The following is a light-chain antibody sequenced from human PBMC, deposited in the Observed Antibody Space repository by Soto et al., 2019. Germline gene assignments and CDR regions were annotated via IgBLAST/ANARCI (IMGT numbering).Light chain of an antibody. CDR2: EVT. V-gene: IGLV2-23*02. CDR1: SSDVGNYNL. J-gene: IGLJ2*01. Sequence: QSALTQPASVSGSPGQSITISCTGTSSDVGNYNLVSWYQQHSGKAPKLMIFEVTKRPSGVSNRFSGSKSGNTASLTISGLQAEDEADYYCCSYAGSRTVIFGGGTKLTVL. CDR3: CSYAGSRTVI.